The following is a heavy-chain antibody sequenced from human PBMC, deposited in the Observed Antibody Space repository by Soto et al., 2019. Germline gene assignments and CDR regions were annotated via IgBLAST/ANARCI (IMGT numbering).Heavy chain of an antibody. V-gene: IGHV3-21*01. CDR3: VRAGHVFDVHYYGMDL. D-gene: IGHD3-10*01. J-gene: IGHJ6*02. CDR1: GFTFNDYS. Sequence: PGGSLRLSCEASGFTFNDYSMDWVRQAPEKGLEWVSSISRSGTYIYYADSVKGRFAISRDNANNVMYLQMDTLRAEDTAVYYCVRAGHVFDVHYYGMDLWGHGTTVTVSS. CDR2: ISRSGTYI.